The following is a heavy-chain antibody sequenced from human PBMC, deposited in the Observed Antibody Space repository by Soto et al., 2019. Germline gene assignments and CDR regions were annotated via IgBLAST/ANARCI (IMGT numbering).Heavy chain of an antibody. CDR1: GGYFISYY. CDR3: ATGAYYDFWTGSYSYYMDV. CDR2: INHSGTT. J-gene: IGHJ6*03. D-gene: IGHD3-3*01. V-gene: IGHV4-34*01. Sequence: SETMSLPYAVYGGYFISYYWTWIRQPPGKGLEWIGEINHSGTTNYDPSLKSRVTMSVDTYKKQFSLKVSSVTAADTAVYYCATGAYYDFWTGSYSYYMDVWGKGTTVTVSS.